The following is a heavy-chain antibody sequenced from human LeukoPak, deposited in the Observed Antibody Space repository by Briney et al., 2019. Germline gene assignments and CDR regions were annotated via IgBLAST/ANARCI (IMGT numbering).Heavy chain of an antibody. Sequence: GGSLRLSCAASGFTFSSYAMHWVRQAPGKGLEYVSAISSNGGSTYYANSVKGRFIISRDNSKNTLYLQMGSLRAEDMAVYYCASSDFDWPDCGVDVWGQGTTVTVSS. CDR2: ISSNGGST. V-gene: IGHV3-64*01. CDR3: ASSDFDWPDCGVDV. D-gene: IGHD3-9*01. J-gene: IGHJ6*02. CDR1: GFTFSSYA.